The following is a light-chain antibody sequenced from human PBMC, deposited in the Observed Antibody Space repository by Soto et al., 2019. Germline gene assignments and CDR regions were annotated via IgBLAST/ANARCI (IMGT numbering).Light chain of an antibody. CDR2: CAS. CDR1: QSVSSSY. Sequence: EIVLTQSPGTLSFSPGERATLSCRASQSVSSSYLAWYQQKPGQAPRILIFCASGRATGIPDRFSGSGSGTDFTLTISRLEPEDFTVYYCQQYGSLSWTFGQGTKVDIK. V-gene: IGKV3-20*01. CDR3: QQYGSLSWT. J-gene: IGKJ1*01.